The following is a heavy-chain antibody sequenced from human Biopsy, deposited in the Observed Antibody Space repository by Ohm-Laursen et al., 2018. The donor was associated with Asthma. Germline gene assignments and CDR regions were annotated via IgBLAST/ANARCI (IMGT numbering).Heavy chain of an antibody. D-gene: IGHD3-10*01. CDR2: IYYTGSD. Sequence: PSETLSLTWLVSGGSVSTGSYYWSWIRQPPGKGLEWLGYIYYTGSDNYNPSLKSRVTISVDTSKNQFSLRLNSVTAADTAVYYCARGPNYHGSGRAPIGMDVWGQGTTVTVSS. CDR3: ARGPNYHGSGRAPIGMDV. V-gene: IGHV4-61*01. CDR1: GGSVSTGSYY. J-gene: IGHJ6*02.